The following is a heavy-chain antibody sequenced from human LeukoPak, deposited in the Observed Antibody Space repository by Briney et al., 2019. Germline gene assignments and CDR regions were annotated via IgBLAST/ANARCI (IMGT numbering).Heavy chain of an antibody. D-gene: IGHD3-16*01. CDR3: AKRGGMYPAYYFDY. CDR2: ISASGGST. J-gene: IGHJ4*02. V-gene: IGHV3-23*01. CDR1: RFTFSSYG. Sequence: TGGSLRLSCAASRFTFSSYGMSWVRQSPGKGLEWVSGISASGGSTYYADSVKGRFTISRDNSKNTLYLQMNSLRADDTAVYYCAKRGGMYPAYYFDYWGQGTLVTVSS.